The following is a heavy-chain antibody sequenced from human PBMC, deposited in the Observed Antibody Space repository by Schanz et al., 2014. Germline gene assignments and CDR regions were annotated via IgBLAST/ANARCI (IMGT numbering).Heavy chain of an antibody. CDR1: GFTFSSYG. Sequence: QVQLVESGGGVVQPGGSLRLSCAASGFTFSSYGMHWVRQAPGKGLEWVAFIRYDGSNKYYADSVKGRFTTSRDNSKNTLYLQMNSLRTEDTAVYFCAKSYDTSGYSGFDYWGQGTLVTVSS. J-gene: IGHJ4*02. CDR2: IRYDGSNK. CDR3: AKSYDTSGYSGFDY. V-gene: IGHV3-30*02. D-gene: IGHD3-22*01.